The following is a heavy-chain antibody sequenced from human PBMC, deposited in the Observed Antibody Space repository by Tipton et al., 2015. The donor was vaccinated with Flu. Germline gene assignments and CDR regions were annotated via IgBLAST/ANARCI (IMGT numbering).Heavy chain of an antibody. D-gene: IGHD2-2*01. V-gene: IGHV4-4*07. CDR1: GGSISSYY. CDR3: ARDGATSDLGYCSSTSCGRYYYYYMDV. Sequence: GLVKPSETLSLTCTVSGGSISSYYWSWIRQPAGKGLEWIGRIYTSGSTNYNPSLKSRVTMSVDTSKNQFSLKLSSVTAADTAVYYCARDGATSDLGYCSSTSCGRYYYYYMDVWGKGTTVTVSS. CDR2: IYTSGST. J-gene: IGHJ6*03.